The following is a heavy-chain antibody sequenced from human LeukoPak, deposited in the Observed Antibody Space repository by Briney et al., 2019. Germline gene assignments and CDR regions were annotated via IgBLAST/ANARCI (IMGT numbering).Heavy chain of an antibody. CDR3: ARLLDYGDNKYYYYGMDV. Sequence: GGSLRLSCAASGFTFSSYWMHWVRQAPGKGLVWVSRINSDGSSTSYADSVKGRFTISRDNAKNTLYLQMNSLRAEDTAVYYCARLLDYGDNKYYYYGMDVWGQGTTVTVS. CDR1: GFTFSSYW. D-gene: IGHD4-17*01. CDR2: INSDGSST. J-gene: IGHJ6*02. V-gene: IGHV3-74*01.